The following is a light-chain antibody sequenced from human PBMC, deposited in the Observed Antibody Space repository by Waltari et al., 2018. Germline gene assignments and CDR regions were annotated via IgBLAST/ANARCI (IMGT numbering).Light chain of an antibody. CDR2: DVS. J-gene: IGLJ2*01. CDR3: CSYAGTYTLV. CDR1: GSAVGGYNY. V-gene: IGLV2-11*01. Sequence: QSALTQPRSVSGSPGQSVTISCTGTGSAVGGYNYVSWYQSPPGKAPKLIIYDVSKRPSGVPDRFSVSKSGNTASLTISGLQAEDEADYYCCSYAGTYTLVFGGGTKLTVL.